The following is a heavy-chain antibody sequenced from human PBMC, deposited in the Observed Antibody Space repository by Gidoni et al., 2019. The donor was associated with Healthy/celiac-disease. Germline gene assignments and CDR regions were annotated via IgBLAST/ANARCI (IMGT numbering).Heavy chain of an antibody. J-gene: IGHJ4*02. Sequence: QVQLVQSGAEVKKPGASVKVSCKASGYTFTSYYMHWVRQAHGQGLEWMGIINPSGGSTSYAQKFQGRVTMTRDTSTSTFYMELSSLRSEDTAVYYCARVQKYYYDSSGYYYGYWGQGTLVTVSS. CDR2: INPSGGST. CDR3: ARVQKYYYDSSGYYYGY. CDR1: GYTFTSYY. V-gene: IGHV1-46*01. D-gene: IGHD3-22*01.